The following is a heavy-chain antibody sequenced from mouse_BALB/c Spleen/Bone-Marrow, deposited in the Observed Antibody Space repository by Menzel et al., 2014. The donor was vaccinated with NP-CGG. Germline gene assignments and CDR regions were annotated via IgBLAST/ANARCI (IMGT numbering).Heavy chain of an antibody. CDR1: GFSLTSYG. Sequence: VKLVESGPGLVAPSQSLSITCTISGFSLTSYGVHWVRQPPGKGLEWLVVIWSDGSTTYNSALKSRLSISKDNSKSXIFLKMNSLQTDGTAMYYCARCYYGYAMDYWGQGTSVTVSS. V-gene: IGHV2-6-1*01. CDR3: ARCYYGYAMDY. D-gene: IGHD1-1*01. J-gene: IGHJ4*01. CDR2: IWSDGST.